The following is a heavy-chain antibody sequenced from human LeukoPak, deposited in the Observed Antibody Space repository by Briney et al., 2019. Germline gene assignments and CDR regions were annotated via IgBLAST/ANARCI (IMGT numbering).Heavy chain of an antibody. CDR1: GGSFSSYY. Sequence: PSETLSLTCTVSGGSFSSYYWSWIRQPPGNGLEWIGYIYYSGSTNYNPSLKSRVTISVDTSKNQFSLKLSSVTAADTAMYYCARDRPNVDSTGYFSRHDASDIWGQGTMVTVSS. J-gene: IGHJ3*02. V-gene: IGHV4-59*12. CDR2: IYYSGST. D-gene: IGHD3-22*01. CDR3: ARDRPNVDSTGYFSRHDASDI.